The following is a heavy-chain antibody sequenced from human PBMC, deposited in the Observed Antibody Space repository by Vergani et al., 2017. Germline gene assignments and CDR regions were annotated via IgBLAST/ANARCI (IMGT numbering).Heavy chain of an antibody. CDR3: ASGYCSSTSCYGDDMVGY. Sequence: EVPLVESGGGLVKPGGSLRLSCAASGFTFSSYSMNWVRPAPGKGLEWVSSISSSSSYIYYADSVKGRFTISRDNAKNSLYLQMNSLRAEDTAVYYCASGYCSSTSCYGDDMVGYWGQGTLVTVSS. V-gene: IGHV3-21*01. J-gene: IGHJ4*02. CDR2: ISSSSSYI. D-gene: IGHD2-2*01. CDR1: GFTFSSYS.